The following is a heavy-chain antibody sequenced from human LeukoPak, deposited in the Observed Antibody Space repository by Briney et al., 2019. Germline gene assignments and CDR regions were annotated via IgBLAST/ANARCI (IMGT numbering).Heavy chain of an antibody. D-gene: IGHD3-10*01. J-gene: IGHJ4*02. CDR2: IKQDGSEK. CDR1: GFTFSSYW. V-gene: IGHV3-7*04. CDR3: AGGNGWLITN. Sequence: GGSLRLSCAVSGFTFSSYWMSWVRQAPGKGLEWVANIKQDGSEKFYVDSVKGRFTISRDNAKNSLDLQMSSLRAEDTAVYYCAGGNGWLITNWGQGTTVIVSS.